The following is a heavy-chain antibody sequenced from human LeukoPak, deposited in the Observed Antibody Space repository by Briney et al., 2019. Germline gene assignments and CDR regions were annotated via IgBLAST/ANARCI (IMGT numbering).Heavy chain of an antibody. V-gene: IGHV3-21*01. CDR3: ARDLAPTTILARWFDP. Sequence: GGSLRLSCAASGFTHSSYSMNWVRQAPGKGLEWISSISTTSRHIHYADSLKGRFTISRDNAKNSLFLQMDSLRAEDTAIYYCARDLAPTTILARWFDPWGQGTLVTVSS. J-gene: IGHJ5*02. CDR1: GFTHSSYS. CDR2: ISTTSRHI. D-gene: IGHD4-17*01.